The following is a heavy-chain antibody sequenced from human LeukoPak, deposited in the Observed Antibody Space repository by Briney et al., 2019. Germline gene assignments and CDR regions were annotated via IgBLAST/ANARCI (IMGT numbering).Heavy chain of an antibody. J-gene: IGHJ4*02. CDR2: IYYSGST. CDR1: GDSIGHGGYC. D-gene: IGHD3-22*01. V-gene: IGHV4-39*01. Sequence: ETLSLTCTVSGDSIGHGGYCSWICRPPGKGLEWIGSIYYSGSTYYNPSLKSRVTISVDTSKNQFSLKLSSVTAADTAVYYCASLWYYDSSGYLYYFDYWGQGTLVTVSS. CDR3: ASLWYYDSSGYLYYFDY.